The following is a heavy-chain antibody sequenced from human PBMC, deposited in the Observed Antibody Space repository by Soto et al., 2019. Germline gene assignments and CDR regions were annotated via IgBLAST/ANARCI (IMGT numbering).Heavy chain of an antibody. CDR2: ISYDGSNK. Sequence: GGSLRLSCAASGFTFSSYAMHWVRQAPGKGLEWVAVISYDGSNKYYADSVKGRFTISRDNSKNTLYLQMNSLRAEDTAVYYCARDLRPFFDYDILTGLSAFDIWGQGTMVTVSS. J-gene: IGHJ3*02. D-gene: IGHD3-9*01. CDR3: ARDLRPFFDYDILTGLSAFDI. CDR1: GFTFSSYA. V-gene: IGHV3-30-3*01.